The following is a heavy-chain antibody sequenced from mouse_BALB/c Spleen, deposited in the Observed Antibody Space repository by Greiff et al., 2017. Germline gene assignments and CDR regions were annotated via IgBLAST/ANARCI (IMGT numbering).Heavy chain of an antibody. CDR3: TRRTGTNFDY. Sequence: QVQLQQPGAELVKPGASVKMSCKASGYTFTSYWMHWVKQRPGQGLEWIGTIDPSDSYTSYNQKFKGKATLTVDTSSSTAYMQLSSLTSEDSAVYYCTRRTGTNFDYWGQGTTLTVSS. J-gene: IGHJ2*01. CDR1: GYTFTSYW. V-gene: IGHV1S127*01. D-gene: IGHD4-1*01. CDR2: IDPSDSYT.